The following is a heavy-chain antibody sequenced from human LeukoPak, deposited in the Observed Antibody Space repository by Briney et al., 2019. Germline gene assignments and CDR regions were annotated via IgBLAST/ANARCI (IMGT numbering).Heavy chain of an antibody. CDR1: GFTVSSNY. D-gene: IGHD4-17*01. CDR2: IYSGGST. Sequence: PGGSLRLSCAASGFTVSSNYMSWVRQAPGKGLEWVSVIYSGGSTYYADSVKGRFTISRDNSKNTLYLQMNSLRAEDTAVYYCARGEYGDYLDYWGQGTLVTVSS. V-gene: IGHV3-66*02. CDR3: ARGEYGDYLDY. J-gene: IGHJ4*02.